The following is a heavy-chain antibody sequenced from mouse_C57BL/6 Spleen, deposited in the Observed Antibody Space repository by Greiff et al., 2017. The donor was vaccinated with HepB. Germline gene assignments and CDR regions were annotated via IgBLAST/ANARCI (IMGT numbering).Heavy chain of an antibody. J-gene: IGHJ3*01. D-gene: IGHD1-1*02. CDR3: TTGGYGH. V-gene: IGHV14-4*01. CDR1: GFNIKDDY. Sequence: EVQLQQSGAELVRPGASVKLSCTASGFNIKDDYMHWVKQRPEQGLEWIGWIDPENGDTEYASKFQGKATITADPSSTTAYLQLSSLTSEDTAVYYCTTGGYGHWGQGTLVTVSA. CDR2: IDPENGDT.